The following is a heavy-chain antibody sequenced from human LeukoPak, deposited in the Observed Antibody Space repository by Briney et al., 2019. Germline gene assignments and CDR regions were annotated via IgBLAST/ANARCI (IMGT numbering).Heavy chain of an antibody. Sequence: ASVKVSCKASGYTFTSYDINWVRQATGQGLEWMGWMNPYSGNTAYAQKFQGRVTMTRNTSISTAYMELSSLTSVDTAVYYCARGRYSGYGIDSWGQGTLVSVSS. CDR3: ARGRYSGYGIDS. CDR2: MNPYSGNT. D-gene: IGHD5-12*01. CDR1: GYTFTSYD. V-gene: IGHV1-8*01. J-gene: IGHJ4*02.